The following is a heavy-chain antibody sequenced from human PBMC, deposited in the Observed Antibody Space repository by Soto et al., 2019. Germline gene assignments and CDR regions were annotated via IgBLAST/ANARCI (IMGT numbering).Heavy chain of an antibody. V-gene: IGHV4-39*01. CDR1: GGSISSSSYY. Sequence: SETLSLTCTVSGGSISSSSYYWGWIRQPPGKGLEWIGSIYYSGSTYYNPSLKSRVTISVDTSKNQFSLKLSSVTAADTAVYYCARLPAAWRPVDYWGQGTLVTVSS. CDR3: ARLPAAWRPVDY. J-gene: IGHJ4*02. D-gene: IGHD3-3*01. CDR2: IYYSGST.